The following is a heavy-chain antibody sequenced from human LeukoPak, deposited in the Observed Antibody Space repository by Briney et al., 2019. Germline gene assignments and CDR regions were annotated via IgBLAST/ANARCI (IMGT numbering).Heavy chain of an antibody. J-gene: IGHJ4*02. CDR3: ARDDGSGTSGFDY. Sequence: ASVKVSCKASGYTFTGYYMHWVRQAPGQGLEWMVWINPNSGGTNYAQKFQGWVTMTRDTSISTAYMELSRLRSDDTAVYYCARDDGSGTSGFDYWGQGTLVTVSS. D-gene: IGHD3-10*01. CDR1: GYTFTGYY. V-gene: IGHV1-2*04. CDR2: INPNSGGT.